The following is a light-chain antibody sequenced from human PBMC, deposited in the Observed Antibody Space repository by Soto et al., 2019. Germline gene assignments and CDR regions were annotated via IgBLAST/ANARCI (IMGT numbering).Light chain of an antibody. J-gene: IGKJ2*01. CDR1: QRLLHSNGNIF. CDR3: MQALQTPYP. V-gene: IGKV2-28*01. CDR2: LGF. Sequence: EIVMTQSPPSLTVTPGEPASISCRSSQRLLHSNGNIFLDWYLQKPGQSPQLLIYLGFNRASGVPDRVSGSAAGTDFKLKISRVEAEDVGVYYCMQALQTPYPFGQGTKLEIK.